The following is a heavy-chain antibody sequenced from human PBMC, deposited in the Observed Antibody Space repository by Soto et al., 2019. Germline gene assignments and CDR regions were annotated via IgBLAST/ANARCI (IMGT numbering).Heavy chain of an antibody. D-gene: IGHD6-13*01. CDR2: INSDGSST. CDR3: AREGPPPLIAAAGPYYYGMDV. Sequence: GGSLRLSCAASGFTFSSYWMHWVRQAPGKGLVWVSRINSDGSSTSYADSVKGRFTISRDNAKNTLYLQMNSLRAEDTAVYYCAREGPPPLIAAAGPYYYGMDVWGQGTTVTVSS. CDR1: GFTFSSYW. V-gene: IGHV3-74*01. J-gene: IGHJ6*02.